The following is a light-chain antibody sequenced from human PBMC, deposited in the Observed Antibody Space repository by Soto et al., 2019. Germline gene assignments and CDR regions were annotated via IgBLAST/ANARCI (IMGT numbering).Light chain of an antibody. CDR1: QSISSW. CDR2: DAS. CDR3: QHSGT. J-gene: IGKJ1*01. V-gene: IGKV1-5*01. Sequence: DIQMTQSPSTLSASVGDRVTITCRASQSISSWLAWYQQKPGKAPKLLIYDASSLESGVPSRFSGSGSGTEFPLTISSLQPDDFATYYCQHSGTFGQGTKVDIK.